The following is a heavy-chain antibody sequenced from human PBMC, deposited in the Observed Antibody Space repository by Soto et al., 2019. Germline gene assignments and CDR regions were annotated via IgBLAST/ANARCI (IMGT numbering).Heavy chain of an antibody. CDR2: ISGSGGST. V-gene: IGHV3-23*01. Sequence: GGSRRLSCAASGVSLRSYAMSWVRQAQGKGLEWVSAISGSGGSTYYADSVKGRFTISRDNSKNTLYLQMNSLRAEDTAVYYCAKDLHRGYSSSWYPGYWGQGTLVTVS. CDR1: GVSLRSYA. D-gene: IGHD6-13*01. J-gene: IGHJ4*02. CDR3: AKDLHRGYSSSWYPGY.